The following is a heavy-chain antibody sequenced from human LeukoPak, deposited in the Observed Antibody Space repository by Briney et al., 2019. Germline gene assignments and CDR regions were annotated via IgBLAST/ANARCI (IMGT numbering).Heavy chain of an antibody. CDR1: GFTFSSYA. CDR2: ISYDGSNK. D-gene: IGHD1-14*01. J-gene: IGHJ4*02. Sequence: GGSLRLSCAASGFTFSSYAMHWVRQAPGKGLEWVAVISYDGSNKYYADSVKGRFTISRDSSKNTLYLQMNSLRAEDTAVYYCARDAGGDFDYWGQGTLVTVSS. V-gene: IGHV3-30-3*01. CDR3: ARDAGGDFDY.